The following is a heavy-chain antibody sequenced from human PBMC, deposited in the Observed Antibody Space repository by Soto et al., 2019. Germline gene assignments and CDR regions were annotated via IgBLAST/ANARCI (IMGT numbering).Heavy chain of an antibody. V-gene: IGHV3-23*01. CDR1: GFTFSSFA. CDR2: ISGSADST. CDR3: AKTRGAMIYAISVYGMDV. J-gene: IGHJ6*02. Sequence: EVQLLESGGGLVQPGGSLRLSCAASGFTFSSFALNWVRQAPGKGLEWVSIISGSADSTFYADSVQGRFTISRDNSKNMLYVQINSLRAEDTAVYYCAKTRGAMIYAISVYGMDVWGPGTTVTVSS. D-gene: IGHD2-8*01.